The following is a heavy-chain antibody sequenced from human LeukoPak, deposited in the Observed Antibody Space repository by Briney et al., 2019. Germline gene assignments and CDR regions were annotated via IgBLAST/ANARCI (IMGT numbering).Heavy chain of an antibody. J-gene: IGHJ4*02. CDR1: GLTVTINH. V-gene: IGHV3-66*01. CDR3: ARGVPHFDQ. CDR2: IYSGGST. Sequence: GGSLRLSCAASGLTVTINHMTWVRQAPGKGLEWVSLIYSGGSTYYADSVKGRLTISRDSSKNSLFLQMNSLRVEDTAVYYCARGVPHFDQWGQGTLVTVSS.